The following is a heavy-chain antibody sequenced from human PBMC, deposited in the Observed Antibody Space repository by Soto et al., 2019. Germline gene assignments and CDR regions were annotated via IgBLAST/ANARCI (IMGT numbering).Heavy chain of an antibody. CDR1: GGSISSGAYY. J-gene: IGHJ4*02. D-gene: IGHD1-26*01. CDR3: ARDSGGYGKFDY. CDR2: IYYSGST. Sequence: QVQLQESGPGLVKPAQTLSLICTVSGGSISSGAYYWSWIRQLPGKGLEWIGYIYYSGSTYYNPSLRSRVTISVDTSKNQFSLKLSSVTAADRAVYYCARDSGGYGKFDYWGQGTLVTVSS. V-gene: IGHV4-31*03.